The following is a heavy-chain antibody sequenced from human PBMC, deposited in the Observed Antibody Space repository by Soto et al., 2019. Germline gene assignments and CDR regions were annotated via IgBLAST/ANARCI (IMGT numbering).Heavy chain of an antibody. D-gene: IGHD4-17*01. Sequence: PAETLSLTCTVSGGSVSSGSYYWVWIRHPPGKGLEWIGYIYYSGSTNYNPSLKSRVTISVDTSKNQFSLKLSSVTAADTAVYYCAPSYGGTYFDYWGQGTLVTVSS. CDR2: IYYSGST. CDR3: APSYGGTYFDY. V-gene: IGHV4-61*01. CDR1: GGSVSSGSYY. J-gene: IGHJ4*02.